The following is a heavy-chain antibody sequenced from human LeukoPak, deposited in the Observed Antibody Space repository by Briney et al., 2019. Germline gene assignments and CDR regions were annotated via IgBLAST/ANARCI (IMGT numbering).Heavy chain of an antibody. CDR1: GFTFSDYY. Sequence: PGGSLRLSCAASGFTFSDYYMSWIRQAPGKGLEWVSSISSSSSYIYYADSVKGRFTISRDNAKNSLYLQMNSLRAEDTAVYYCARVPLRWGNAFDIWGQGTMVTVSS. CDR3: ARVPLRWGNAFDI. CDR2: ISSSSSYI. J-gene: IGHJ3*02. V-gene: IGHV3-11*06. D-gene: IGHD4-23*01.